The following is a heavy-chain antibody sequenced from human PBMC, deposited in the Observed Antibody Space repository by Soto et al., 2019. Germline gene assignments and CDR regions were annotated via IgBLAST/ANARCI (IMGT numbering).Heavy chain of an antibody. V-gene: IGHV4-39*01. CDR2: IYYSGNA. CDR1: GSSLSSSSYY. CDR3: ARHPNYYYGSGSSYYSYYYGMDV. D-gene: IGHD3-10*01. J-gene: IGHJ6*02. Sequence: SETLSLTCPLSGSSLSSSSYYWGWIRQPPGKGLEWIGSIYYSGNAYYNPSLKLRVTISVDTSKNQFSLLLSYLTAPDTAVSYCARHPNYYYGSGSSYYSYYYGMDVWGQGSTVTVSS.